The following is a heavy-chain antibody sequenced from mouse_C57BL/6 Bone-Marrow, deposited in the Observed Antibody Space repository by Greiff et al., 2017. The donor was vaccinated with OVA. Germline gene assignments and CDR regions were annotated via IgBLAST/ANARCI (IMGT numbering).Heavy chain of an antibody. Sequence: QVQLQQPGAELVMPGASVKLSCKASGYTFTSYWMHWVKQRPGQGLEWIGEIDPSDSYTNYNQKFKGKSTLTVDKSSSTAYMQLSSLTSEDSAVYYCARCGWDYFDYWGKGTTLTVSS. CDR3: ARCGWDYFDY. J-gene: IGHJ2*01. D-gene: IGHD3-3*01. CDR2: IDPSDSYT. V-gene: IGHV1-69*01. CDR1: GYTFTSYW.